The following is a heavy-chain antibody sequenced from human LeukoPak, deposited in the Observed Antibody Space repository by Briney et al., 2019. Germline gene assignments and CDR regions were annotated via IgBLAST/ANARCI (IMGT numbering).Heavy chain of an antibody. J-gene: IGHJ3*01. CDR2: ISSSSSTT. CDR1: GFTFSSNS. D-gene: IGHD2-2*01. V-gene: IGHV3-48*02. Sequence: PGGSLRLSCAASGFTFSSNSMNWVRQAPGKGLEWVSYISSSSSTTYYADSVKGRFTISRDNAKNSLYLQMNSLRDEDTAVYYCAREQEDCTGTTCYRAFDVWGQGTMVTVSS. CDR3: AREQEDCTGTTCYRAFDV.